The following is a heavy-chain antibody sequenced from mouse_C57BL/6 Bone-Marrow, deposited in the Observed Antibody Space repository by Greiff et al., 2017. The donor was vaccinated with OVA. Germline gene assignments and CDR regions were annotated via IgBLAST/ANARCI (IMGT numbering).Heavy chain of an antibody. CDR3: ARSERLRGYFDY. D-gene: IGHD2-2*01. V-gene: IGHV1-76*01. CDR1: GYTFTDYY. CDR2: IYPGSGNI. Sequence: VQLQESGAELVRPGASVKLSCKASGYTFTDYYISWVKQRPGQGLEWIARIYPGSGNIYYNEKFKGKATLTAEKSSSTAYMQLSSLTSDDSAVYFGARSERLRGYFDYWGQGTTLTVSS. J-gene: IGHJ2*01.